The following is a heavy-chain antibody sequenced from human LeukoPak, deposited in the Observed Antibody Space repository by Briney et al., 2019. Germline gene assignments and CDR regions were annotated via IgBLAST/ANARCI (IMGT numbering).Heavy chain of an antibody. CDR1: GFTFSSYA. Sequence: PGGSLRLSCAASGFTFSSYAMSWVRQAPGKGLEWVSSISSSSSYIYYADSVKGRFTISRGNAKNSLYLQMNSLRAEDTAVYYCARGEGVGAFDIWGQGTMVTVSS. V-gene: IGHV3-21*01. CDR3: ARGEGVGAFDI. CDR2: ISSSSSYI. D-gene: IGHD1-26*01. J-gene: IGHJ3*02.